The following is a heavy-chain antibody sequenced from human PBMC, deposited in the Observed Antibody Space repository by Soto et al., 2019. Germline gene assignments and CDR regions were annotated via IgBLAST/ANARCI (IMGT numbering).Heavy chain of an antibody. CDR3: ARERLIAVTGLLQN. J-gene: IGHJ4*02. V-gene: IGHV1-18*01. CDR2: ISAYNGKT. Sequence: QVQLVQSGAEVKKPGASVKVSCKTSGYPFTSYGINWVRQAPGQRPEWMGWISAYNGKTNYTQKFQGRVTMTTDTSTRTAYWELRSLRSDDTAGYSCARERLIAVTGLLQNWGQGTLVTVSS. D-gene: IGHD6-19*01. CDR1: GYPFTSYG.